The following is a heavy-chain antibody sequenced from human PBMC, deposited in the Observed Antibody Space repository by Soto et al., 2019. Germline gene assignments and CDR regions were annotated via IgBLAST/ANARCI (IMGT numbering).Heavy chain of an antibody. D-gene: IGHD3-9*01. CDR3: ARLEGLATISYYFDF. CDR2: IYFRGNT. CDR1: GDSINSDKYY. Sequence: SETLSLTCSVSGDSINSDKYYLGWVRQPPGKGLEWIGSIYFRGNTDYNPSLQTRVTISLDRSKSQFSLKLNSVTAADSAVYFCARLEGLATISYYFDFWGQGALVTVSS. J-gene: IGHJ4*02. V-gene: IGHV4-39*01.